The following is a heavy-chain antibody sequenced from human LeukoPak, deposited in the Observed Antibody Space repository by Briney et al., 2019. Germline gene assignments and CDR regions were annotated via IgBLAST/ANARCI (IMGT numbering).Heavy chain of an antibody. CDR1: GFTVSSNY. CDR3: ARPINYYDSSGYSPGYFDY. J-gene: IGHJ4*02. Sequence: GGSLRLSCAASGFTVSSNYMSWVRQAPGKGLEWVSVIYSGGSTYYADSVKGRVTISRDNSKNTLYLQMNSLSAEDTAVYYCARPINYYDSSGYSPGYFDYWGQGTLVTVSS. D-gene: IGHD3-22*01. V-gene: IGHV3-66*04. CDR2: IYSGGST.